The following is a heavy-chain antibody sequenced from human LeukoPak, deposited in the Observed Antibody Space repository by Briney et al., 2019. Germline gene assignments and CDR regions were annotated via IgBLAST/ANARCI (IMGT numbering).Heavy chain of an antibody. J-gene: IGHJ4*02. Sequence: GASVKVSCKASGYTFTNYDINWVRQATGQGLEWMGWMNPNSGNTGYGRKFQGRVTITRNTSISTAYMELSSLRSEDTAVYYCASLLWSPPFDYWGQGTLVTVSS. D-gene: IGHD2/OR15-2a*01. CDR3: ASLLWSPPFDY. CDR1: GYTFTNYD. CDR2: MNPNSGNT. V-gene: IGHV1-8*03.